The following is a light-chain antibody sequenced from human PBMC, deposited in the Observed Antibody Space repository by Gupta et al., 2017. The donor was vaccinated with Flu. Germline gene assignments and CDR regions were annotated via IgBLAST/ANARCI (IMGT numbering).Light chain of an antibody. CDR1: SSDVGGYNY. CDR2: EVS. CDR3: SSYTSSSTLL. Sequence: QSALPQPASVSGSPGQSTTISCTGTSSDVGGYNYVSWYQQHPGKAPKLMIYEVSNRPSGVSNRFSGSKSGNTASLTISGLQAEDEADYCCSSYTSSSTLLFGGGTKLTVL. J-gene: IGLJ3*02. V-gene: IGLV2-14*01.